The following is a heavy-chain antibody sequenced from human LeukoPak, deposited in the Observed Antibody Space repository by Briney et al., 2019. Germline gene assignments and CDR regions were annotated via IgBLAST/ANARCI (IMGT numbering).Heavy chain of an antibody. CDR1: GLTFSSNY. CDR2: LYSDGTT. Sequence: GGSLRLSCSASGLTFSSNYMSWVRQAPGKGLEWVSLLYSDGTTYYADSVRGRLAISRDNSKNTLYLQMFSLRAEDTAMYYCANYDTTGFYFDQWGQGTLVTVSS. CDR3: ANYDTTGFYFDQ. V-gene: IGHV3-53*01. J-gene: IGHJ4*02. D-gene: IGHD3-22*01.